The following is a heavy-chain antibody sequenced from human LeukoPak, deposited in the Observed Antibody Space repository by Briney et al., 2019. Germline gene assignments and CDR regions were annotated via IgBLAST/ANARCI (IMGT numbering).Heavy chain of an antibody. V-gene: IGHV4-59*01. CDR2: IYYSGST. J-gene: IGHJ5*02. CDR1: GGSISSYY. D-gene: IGHD3-22*01. CDR3: ARESNYHDSLGYNWFDP. Sequence: PSETLSLTCTVSGGSISSYYWSWIRQPPGKELEWIGHIYYSGSTNYNPPLKSRVTISVDTSKNQFSLKLSSVTAADTAVYYCARESNYHDSLGYNWFDPWGQGTLVTVSS.